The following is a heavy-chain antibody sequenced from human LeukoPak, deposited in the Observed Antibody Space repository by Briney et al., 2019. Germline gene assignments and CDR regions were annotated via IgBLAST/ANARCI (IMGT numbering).Heavy chain of an antibody. CDR3: AKNYYDTSGSSFYFDY. CDR2: IRFDGSKI. Sequence: GGSLRLSCAASGFTFTSYGIHWVRQAPGKGLEWVTFIRFDGSKIFYADSVKGRFTISRDNSKNTVYLQMNSLRAEDTAVYYCAKNYYDTSGSSFYFDYWGQGTLVTVSS. CDR1: GFTFTSYG. J-gene: IGHJ4*02. V-gene: IGHV3-30*02. D-gene: IGHD3-22*01.